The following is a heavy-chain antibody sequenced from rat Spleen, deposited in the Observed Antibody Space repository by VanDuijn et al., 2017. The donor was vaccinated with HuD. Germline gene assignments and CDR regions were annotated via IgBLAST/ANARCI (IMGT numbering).Heavy chain of an antibody. D-gene: IGHD3-4*01. CDR2: ISTGGGNT. CDR3: TREETLYWYFDF. Sequence: EVQLVESGGGLVQPGRSMTLSCAASGFTFSNYYMAWVRQAPTKGLEWVASISTGGGNTYYRDSVTGRFTISRDNAESTLYLQMNRLRSEERATYYCTREETLYWYFDFWGPGTMVTVSS. CDR1: GFTFSNYY. V-gene: IGHV5S11*01. J-gene: IGHJ1*01.